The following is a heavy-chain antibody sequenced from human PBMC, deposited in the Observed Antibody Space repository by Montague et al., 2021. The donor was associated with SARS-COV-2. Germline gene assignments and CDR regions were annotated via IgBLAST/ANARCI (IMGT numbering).Heavy chain of an antibody. J-gene: IGHJ5*02. V-gene: IGHV4-39*01. D-gene: IGHD3-16*02. CDR3: ARLGFVELWLNLGWFDP. Sequence: SETLSLTCSVSGDSIRSSGYYWGWLRQPPGKGLEWIGTVYYSGSTNYIPSLKSRVTMPVDTSKNPFSLELRSVTAAATAVYYCARLGFVELWLNLGWFDPWGQGTLVTVSS. CDR1: GDSIRSSGYY. CDR2: VYYSGST.